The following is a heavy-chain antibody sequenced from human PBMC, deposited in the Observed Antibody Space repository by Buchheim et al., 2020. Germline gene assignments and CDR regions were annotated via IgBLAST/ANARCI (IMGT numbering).Heavy chain of an antibody. Sequence: QVQLQESGPGLVKPSETLSLTCTVSGGSISSYYWSWFRQPPGKGLEWIGYIYYSGSTNYNPSLKSRVTISVATSKNQFSLKLSSVTAADTAVYYCARHGYSSGWIHWFDPWGQGTL. CDR1: GGSISSYY. V-gene: IGHV4-59*08. CDR3: ARHGYSSGWIHWFDP. J-gene: IGHJ5*02. CDR2: IYYSGST. D-gene: IGHD6-19*01.